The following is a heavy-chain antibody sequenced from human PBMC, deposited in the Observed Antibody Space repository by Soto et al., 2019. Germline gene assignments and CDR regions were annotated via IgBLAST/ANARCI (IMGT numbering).Heavy chain of an antibody. Sequence: QLQLQESGPGLVKPSETLSLTCTVSGGSISSSSYYWGWIRQPPGKGLEWIGSIYYSGSTYYNPSLKSRVTISVDTSKTQFSPKLSSVTAADTAVYYCAAQVVASYYYYYGMDVWGQGTTVTVSS. D-gene: IGHD5-12*01. CDR1: GGSISSSSYY. CDR2: IYYSGST. J-gene: IGHJ6*02. V-gene: IGHV4-39*01. CDR3: AAQVVASYYYYYGMDV.